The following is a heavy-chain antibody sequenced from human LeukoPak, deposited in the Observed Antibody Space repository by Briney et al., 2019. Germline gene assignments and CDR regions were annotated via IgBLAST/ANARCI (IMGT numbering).Heavy chain of an antibody. V-gene: IGHV3-33*08. CDR2: IRYDGSDK. CDR1: GFTFNTYG. J-gene: IGHJ4*02. CDR3: ARHMERWRQFTHSLDY. Sequence: GGSLRLSCAASGFTFNTYGMHWVRQAPGKGLEWVAFIRYDGSDKFYADSVKGRFTISRDNTRNSLYLQMNSLRAEDTAVYYCARHMERWRQFTHSLDYWGQGTLVTVSS. D-gene: IGHD5-24*01.